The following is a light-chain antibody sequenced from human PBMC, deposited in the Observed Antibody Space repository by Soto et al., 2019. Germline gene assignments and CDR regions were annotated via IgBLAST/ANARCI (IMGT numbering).Light chain of an antibody. CDR2: DAY. J-gene: IGKJ1*01. Sequence: DIVMTQSPATLSVSPGERATLSCSASESVSSNVAWYQQRRGQAPRLLIYDAYTRATGIPARFSGSGSGTEFTLTISSLQSEDFAVYYCQQYSSWPPETFGQGTKVDIK. CDR3: QQYSSWPPET. V-gene: IGKV3-15*01. CDR1: ESVSSN.